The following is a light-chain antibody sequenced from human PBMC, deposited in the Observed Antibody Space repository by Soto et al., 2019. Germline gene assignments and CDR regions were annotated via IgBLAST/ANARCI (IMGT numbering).Light chain of an antibody. CDR3: QSYDSSLSVYV. CDR1: SSNIGAGYD. CDR2: ANS. J-gene: IGLJ1*01. V-gene: IGLV1-40*01. Sequence: QSVLTQPPSVSGASGQRVTISCTGSSSNIGAGYDVHWYQQLPGTAPKLLIYANSNRPSGVPDRFSGSKSGTSASLAITGLQAEDEADYYCQSYDSSLSVYVFGIGTKVTVL.